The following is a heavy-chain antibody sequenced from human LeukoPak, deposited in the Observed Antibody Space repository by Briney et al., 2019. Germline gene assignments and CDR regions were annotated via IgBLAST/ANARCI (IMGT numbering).Heavy chain of an antibody. D-gene: IGHD6-19*01. CDR2: IYTSGST. J-gene: IGHJ6*03. CDR3: ARYRGWPYYYYYYMDV. V-gene: IGHV4-61*02. Sequence: SETLSLTCTVSGGSISSGSYYWSWIRQPAGKGLEWIGRIYTSGSTNYNPSLKSRVTISVDTSKNQFSLKLSSVTAADTAVYYCARYRGWPYYYYYYMDVWGKGTTVTVSS. CDR1: GGSISSGSYY.